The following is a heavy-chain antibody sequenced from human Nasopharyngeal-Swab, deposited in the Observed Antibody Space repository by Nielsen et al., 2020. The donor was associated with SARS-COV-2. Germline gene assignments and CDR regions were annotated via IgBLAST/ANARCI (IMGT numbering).Heavy chain of an antibody. CDR1: GFTFSSYW. CDR2: IKQDGSEK. J-gene: IGHJ4*02. V-gene: IGHV3-7*03. Sequence: GKSLKISCAASGFTFSSYWMSWVRQAPGKGLEWVANIKQDGSEKYYVDSVKGRFTISRDNAKNSLYLQMNSLRAEDTAVYYCARSHRDYYDSSGSDDYWGQGTLVTVSS. CDR3: ARSHRDYYDSSGSDDY. D-gene: IGHD3-22*01.